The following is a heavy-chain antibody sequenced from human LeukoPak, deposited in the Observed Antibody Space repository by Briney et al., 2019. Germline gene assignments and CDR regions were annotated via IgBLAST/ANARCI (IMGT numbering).Heavy chain of an antibody. Sequence: ASVKVSCKASGYTFTSHYMHWVRQDPGQALEWMGWINPNSGGTNYAQKFQGRVTMIRDTSISTAYMELSRLRSDDTAVYYCARVGSSGYYARTFDYWGQGTLVTVSS. CDR2: INPNSGGT. CDR3: ARVGSSGYYARTFDY. D-gene: IGHD3-22*01. V-gene: IGHV1-2*02. J-gene: IGHJ4*02. CDR1: GYTFTSHY.